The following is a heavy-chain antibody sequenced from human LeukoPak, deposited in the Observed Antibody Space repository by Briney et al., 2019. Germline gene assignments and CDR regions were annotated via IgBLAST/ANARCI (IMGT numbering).Heavy chain of an antibody. CDR1: GFTFSSYA. D-gene: IGHD1-26*01. V-gene: IGHV3-23*01. J-gene: IGHJ3*02. CDR3: AKGGRSGSYNNPRTAFDI. Sequence: GGSLRLSCAASGFTFSSYAMSWVRQAPGKGLEWVSAISGSGGSTYYADSVKGRFTISRDNSKNTLYLQMNSLRAEDTAVYYCAKGGRSGSYNNPRTAFDIWGQGTMVTVSS. CDR2: ISGSGGST.